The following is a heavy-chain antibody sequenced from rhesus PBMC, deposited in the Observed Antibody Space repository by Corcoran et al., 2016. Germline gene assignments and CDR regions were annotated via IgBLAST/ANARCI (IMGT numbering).Heavy chain of an antibody. CDR3: ARGNLDDFDF. Sequence: QVTLKESGPALVKPTQTRTLTCTFSGFSLTTRGMGVGWIRQPPGKVLEGLALIYCDDDNRYRTSLKSRLTISKDTSKNHVVRTMTNMDPVDTATYYCARGNLDDFDFWGQGLRVTVSS. V-gene: IGHV2-174*01. CDR2: IYCDDDN. J-gene: IGHJ3*01. CDR1: GFSLTTRGMG.